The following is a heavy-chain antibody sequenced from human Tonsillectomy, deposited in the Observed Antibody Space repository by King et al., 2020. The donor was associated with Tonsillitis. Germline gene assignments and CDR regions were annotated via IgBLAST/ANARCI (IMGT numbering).Heavy chain of an antibody. CDR3: VRTWEYSITWYVFDY. V-gene: IGHV6-1*01. D-gene: IGHD6-13*01. CDR1: GDSVSRNSAA. J-gene: IGHJ4*02. Sequence: QVQLQQSGPQLVKPSQTLSLTCAISGDSVSRNSAAWSWIRQSPSRGLEWLGRTYYKSQWYYDYALSVRSRITINPDTSKNQFSLQLNSVTPEDTAVYYCVRTWEYSITWYVFDYWGQGTLVTVSS. CDR2: TYYKSQWYY.